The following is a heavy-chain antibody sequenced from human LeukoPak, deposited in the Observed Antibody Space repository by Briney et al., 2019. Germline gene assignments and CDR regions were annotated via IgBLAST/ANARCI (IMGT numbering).Heavy chain of an antibody. D-gene: IGHD3-10*01. CDR1: GFTFSSYA. J-gene: IGHJ3*02. V-gene: IGHV3-30*04. Sequence: GGSLRLSCAASGFTFSSYAMHWVRQAPGKGLEWVAVISYDGSNKYYADSVKGRFTISRDNSKNTLYLQMNSLRAEDTAVYYCARERWSWFREPPGAFDIWGQGTMVTVSS. CDR2: ISYDGSNK. CDR3: ARERWSWFREPPGAFDI.